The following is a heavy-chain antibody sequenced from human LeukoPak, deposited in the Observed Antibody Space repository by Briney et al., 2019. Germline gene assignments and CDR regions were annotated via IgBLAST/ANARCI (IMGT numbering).Heavy chain of an antibody. CDR1: GGTFSSYA. J-gene: IGHJ4*02. D-gene: IGHD6-13*01. CDR3: ARGPGTSGYSSSFDY. V-gene: IGHV1-69*01. Sequence: SVKVSCKASGGTFSSYAISWVRQAPGQGLEWMGGIIPIFGTANYAQRFQGRVTITADESTSTAYMELSSLRSEDTAVYYCARGPGTSGYSSSFDYWGQGTLVTVSS. CDR2: IIPIFGTA.